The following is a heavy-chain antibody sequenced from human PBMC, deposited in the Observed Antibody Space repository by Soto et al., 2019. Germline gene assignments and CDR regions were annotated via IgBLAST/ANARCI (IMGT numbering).Heavy chain of an antibody. Sequence: EVQLVESGGGLVQPGGSLRLSCVASGFTFSDYYMTWVRQTPGKGLEWVANIKQDGSEEHYVDSVKGRFTDSGHNAKISVYLEMNSLRAEDTAVYYCARDRSWVGRGALDAWGQGTMVTVSS. CDR2: IKQDGSEE. J-gene: IGHJ3*01. CDR3: ARDRSWVGRGALDA. V-gene: IGHV3-7*01. D-gene: IGHD1-26*01. CDR1: GFTFSDYY.